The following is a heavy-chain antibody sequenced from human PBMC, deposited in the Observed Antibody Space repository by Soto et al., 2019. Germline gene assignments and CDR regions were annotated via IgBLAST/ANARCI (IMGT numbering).Heavy chain of an antibody. D-gene: IGHD3-22*01. J-gene: IGHJ3*02. CDR3: ARGDYYDTSGPFSDAFAI. V-gene: IGHV3-7*04. CDR2: IKQDGSEK. CDR1: GFVDSGDW. Sequence: PGGSERHCCAAAGFVDSGDWRSWVRQAPGKGLEWVANIKQDGSEKYYVDSVKGRFTISRDNAKNSLYLQILSLRADDTAVYYCARGDYYDTSGPFSDAFAIWGQGTMVTVSS.